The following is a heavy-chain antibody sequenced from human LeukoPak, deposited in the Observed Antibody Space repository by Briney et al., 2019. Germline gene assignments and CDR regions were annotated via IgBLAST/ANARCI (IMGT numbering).Heavy chain of an antibody. CDR1: GGSISSGSYY. CDR2: IYTSGST. J-gene: IGHJ5*02. Sequence: PSGTLSLTCTVSGGSISSGSYYWSWIRQPAGKGLEWIGRIYTSGSTNYNPSLKSRVTISVDTSKNLFSLKLSSVTAADTAVYYCARGYNRWFDPWGQGTLVTVSS. V-gene: IGHV4-61*02. CDR3: ARGYNRWFDP. D-gene: IGHD1-14*01.